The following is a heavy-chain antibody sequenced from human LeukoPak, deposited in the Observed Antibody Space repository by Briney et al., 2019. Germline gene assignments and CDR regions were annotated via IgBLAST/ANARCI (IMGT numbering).Heavy chain of an antibody. V-gene: IGHV4-59*08. D-gene: IGHD2-15*01. CDR1: GGSINSYY. CDR2: IYYSGST. J-gene: IGHJ1*01. Sequence: NPSETLSLTCTVSGGSINSYYWSWIRQPPGKGLEWIGHIYYSGSTNYNPSLKSRVTISVDTSKNQFSLKLSSVTAADTAVYYCATLRYCGGGSCFPKYFQHWGQGTLVTVSS. CDR3: ATLRYCGGGSCFPKYFQH.